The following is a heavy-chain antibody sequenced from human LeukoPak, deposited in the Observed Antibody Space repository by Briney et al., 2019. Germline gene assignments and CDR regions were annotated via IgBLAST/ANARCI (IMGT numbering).Heavy chain of an antibody. J-gene: IGHJ2*01. D-gene: IGHD3-22*01. CDR3: ARRDYYYDSSGYRPAIKYWYFDL. CDR2: IYYSGST. CDR1: GGSISSSSYY. V-gene: IGHV4-39*07. Sequence: SETLSLTCTVSGGSISSSSYYWGWIRQPPGKGLEWIGSIYYSGSTYYNPSLKSRVTISVDTSKNQFSLKLSSVTAADTAVYYCARRDYYYDSSGYRPAIKYWYFDLWGRGTLVTVSS.